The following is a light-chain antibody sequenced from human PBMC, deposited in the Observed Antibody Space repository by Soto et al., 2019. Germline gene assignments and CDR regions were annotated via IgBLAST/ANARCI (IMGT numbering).Light chain of an antibody. CDR2: DAS. J-gene: IGKJ1*01. CDR1: QSVGTY. CDR3: QQYGSSPRT. V-gene: IGKV3-20*01. Sequence: EIVLTQSPAILSLSPGERATLSCRASQSVGTYLDWYQQKLGQAPRLLIYDASSRATGIPDRFSGSGSGTDFTLTISRLEPEDFAVYYCQQYGSSPRTFGQGTKVDIK.